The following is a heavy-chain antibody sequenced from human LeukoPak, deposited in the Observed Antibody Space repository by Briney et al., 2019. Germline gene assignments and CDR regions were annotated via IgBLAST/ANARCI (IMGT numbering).Heavy chain of an antibody. Sequence: GGSLRLSCAASGFTFSSYAMHWVRQAPGKGLEWVAVISYDGSNKDYAYSVKGRFTISRDNSKNTLYLQMNSLRAEDTAVYYCARTVGYCSSTSCSRENFDYWGQGTLVTVSS. CDR2: ISYDGSNK. CDR3: ARTVGYCSSTSCSRENFDY. CDR1: GFTFSSYA. J-gene: IGHJ4*02. V-gene: IGHV3-30*04. D-gene: IGHD2-2*01.